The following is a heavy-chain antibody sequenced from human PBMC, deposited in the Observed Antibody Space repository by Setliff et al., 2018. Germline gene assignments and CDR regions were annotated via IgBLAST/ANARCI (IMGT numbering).Heavy chain of an antibody. D-gene: IGHD6-19*01. V-gene: IGHV4-39*07. CDR2: IYYSGST. CDR1: GGSISSSSYY. J-gene: IGHJ5*02. Sequence: TLSLTCTVSGGSISSSSYYWGWIRQPPGKGLEWIGSIYYSGSTYYNPSLKSRVTISVDTSKNQFSLKLSSVTAADTAVYYCARSKSSSGWLNWFDPWGQGTQVTVSS. CDR3: ARSKSSSGWLNWFDP.